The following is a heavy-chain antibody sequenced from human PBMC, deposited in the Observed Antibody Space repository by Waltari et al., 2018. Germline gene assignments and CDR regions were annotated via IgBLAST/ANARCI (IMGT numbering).Heavy chain of an antibody. J-gene: IGHJ4*02. Sequence: QLQLQESGPGLVKPSETLSLTCTVSGGSISSSSYYWGWIRQPPGKGLEWIGSIYYSGSTYYNPSLKSRVTISVDTSKNQFSLKLSSVTAADTAVYYCARAGGREQWLVPDYWGQGTLVTVSS. CDR2: IYYSGST. V-gene: IGHV4-39*07. CDR3: ARAGGREQWLVPDY. D-gene: IGHD6-19*01. CDR1: GGSISSSSYY.